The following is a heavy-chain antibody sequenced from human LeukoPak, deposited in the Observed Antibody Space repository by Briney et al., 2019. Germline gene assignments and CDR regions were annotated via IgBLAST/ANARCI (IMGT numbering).Heavy chain of an antibody. CDR1: GFTVNTNY. Sequence: GGSLRLSCAASGFTVNTNYMSWVRQAPGKGLEWVSVIYSGGATYYADSVRGRFTISRDNSKNTLYLQMNSLRVEDTAVYYCARGLPTTGWQQPDPFDSWGQGTLVTVSS. V-gene: IGHV3-66*01. D-gene: IGHD4-17*01. CDR2: IYSGGAT. J-gene: IGHJ5*01. CDR3: ARGLPTTGWQQPDPFDS.